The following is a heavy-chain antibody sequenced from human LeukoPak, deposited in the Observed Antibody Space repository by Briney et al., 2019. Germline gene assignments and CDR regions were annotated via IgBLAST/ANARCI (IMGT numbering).Heavy chain of an antibody. D-gene: IGHD5-18*01. J-gene: IGHJ3*02. CDR2: INSDGSST. CDR1: GFTFSSYW. CDR3: AKDRWIQLWRGTFDI. Sequence: GGSLRLSCAVSGFTFSSYWVHWVRQAPGKGLVWVSRINSDGSSTSYADSVKGRFTISRDNAKNTLYLQMNSLRAEDTAVYYCAKDRWIQLWRGTFDIWGQGTMVTVSS. V-gene: IGHV3-74*01.